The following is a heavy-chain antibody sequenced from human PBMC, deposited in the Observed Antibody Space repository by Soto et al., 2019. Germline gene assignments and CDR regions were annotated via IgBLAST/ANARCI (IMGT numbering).Heavy chain of an antibody. J-gene: IGHJ4*02. CDR3: ARGRCLRGYFDY. CDR1: GFTFSSYG. Sequence: QVQLVESGGGVVQPGRSLRLSCAASGFTFSSYGMHWVRQAPGKGLEWVAVIWYDGSNKYYADSVKGRFTISRDNSKNTLEMQMNSLRAEDTAVYYCARGRCLRGYFDYWGQGTLVTVSS. V-gene: IGHV3-33*01. D-gene: IGHD1-26*01. CDR2: IWYDGSNK.